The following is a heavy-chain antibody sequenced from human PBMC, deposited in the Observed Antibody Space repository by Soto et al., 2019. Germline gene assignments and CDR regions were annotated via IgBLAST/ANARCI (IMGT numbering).Heavy chain of an antibody. Sequence: QVQLQESGPGLVKPAQTLSLTCSVSGGSISSGGYYWSWIRQHPGKGLEWIGYIYYSGSTYYNPSLKSRVTIAVDTSKNQFSLKLSSVTAADTAVYYFARWPQLEPRFDYWGQGTLVTVSS. CDR3: ARWPQLEPRFDY. V-gene: IGHV4-31*03. J-gene: IGHJ4*02. CDR2: IYYSGST. CDR1: GGSISSGGYY. D-gene: IGHD1-1*01.